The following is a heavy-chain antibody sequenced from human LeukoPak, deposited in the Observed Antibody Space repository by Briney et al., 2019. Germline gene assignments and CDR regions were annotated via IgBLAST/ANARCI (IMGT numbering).Heavy chain of an antibody. CDR3: VRVGTSFDI. Sequence: GGSLRLSCAASGFTFSSYDMHWVRQATGKGLEWVSAIGSAGDTYYPGSVKGRFTISRDNAKNSLYLQMNSLRVEDTAVYYCVRVGTSFDIWGQGTMVTVSS. CDR2: IGSAGDT. J-gene: IGHJ3*02. D-gene: IGHD7-27*01. V-gene: IGHV3-13*01. CDR1: GFTFSSYD.